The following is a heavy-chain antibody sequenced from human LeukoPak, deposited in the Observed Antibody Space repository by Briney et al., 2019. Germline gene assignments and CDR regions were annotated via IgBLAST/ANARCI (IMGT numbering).Heavy chain of an antibody. V-gene: IGHV3-23*01. Sequence: GGSLRLSCAASGFTFSSYAMTWVRQAPGKGLEWVSSISGTGGSTFYADSVKGRFTISRDNSKNTLYLQMNSLRAEGTAIYYCAKEREAYCSGGSCYGSDKLFPADYWGQGSLVTVSS. CDR1: GFTFSSYA. CDR3: AKEREAYCSGGSCYGSDKLFPADY. CDR2: ISGTGGST. J-gene: IGHJ4*02. D-gene: IGHD2-15*01.